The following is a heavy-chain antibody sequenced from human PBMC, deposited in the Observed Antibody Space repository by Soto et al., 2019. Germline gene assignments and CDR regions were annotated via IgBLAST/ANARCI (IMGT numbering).Heavy chain of an antibody. J-gene: IGHJ4*02. V-gene: IGHV4-4*07. Sequence: LSLTCSVSGGSISNYYWSWIRQSAGKGLEWIGRIYPGGSTNYNPSLKSRVTMSVDTSKNQVSLRLTSVTAADTAVYYCARASVGPPGGGSWIMPFDFWGQGTRVTVSS. CDR2: IYPGGST. D-gene: IGHD2-15*01. CDR3: ARASVGPPGGGSWIMPFDF. CDR1: GGSISNYY.